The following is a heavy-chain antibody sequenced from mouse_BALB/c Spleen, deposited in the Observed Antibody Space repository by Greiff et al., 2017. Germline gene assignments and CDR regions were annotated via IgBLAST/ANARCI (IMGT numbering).Heavy chain of an antibody. CDR3: AIGLGY. D-gene: IGHD2-4*01. Sequence: EVQRVESGGGLVQPGGSLKLSCAASGFTFSSYGMSWVRQTPDKRLELVATINSNGGSTYYPDSVKGRFTISRDNAKNTLYLQMSSLKSEDTAMYYCAIGLGYWGQGTTLTVSS. V-gene: IGHV5-6-3*01. CDR2: INSNGGST. CDR1: GFTFSSYG. J-gene: IGHJ2*01.